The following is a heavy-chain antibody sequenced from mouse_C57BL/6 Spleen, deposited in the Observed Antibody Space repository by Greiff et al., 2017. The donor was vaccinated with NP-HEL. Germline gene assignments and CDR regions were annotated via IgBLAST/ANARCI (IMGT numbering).Heavy chain of an antibody. D-gene: IGHD1-1*01. CDR2: IHPSDSDT. Sequence: VKLQQPGAELVKPGASVKVSCKASGYTFTSYWMHWVKQRPGQGLEWIGRIHPSDSDTNYNQKFKGKATLTVDKSSSTAYMQLSSLTSEDSAVYYCAISEFGYYGSNAMDYWGQGTSVTVSS. J-gene: IGHJ4*01. CDR1: GYTFTSYW. V-gene: IGHV1-74*01. CDR3: AISEFGYYGSNAMDY.